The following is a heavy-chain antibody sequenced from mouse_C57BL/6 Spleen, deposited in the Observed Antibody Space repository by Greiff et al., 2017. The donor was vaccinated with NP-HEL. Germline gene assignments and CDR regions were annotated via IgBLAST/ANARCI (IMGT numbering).Heavy chain of an antibody. D-gene: IGHD1-1*01. V-gene: IGHV1-19*01. CDR1: GYTFTDYY. CDR2: INPYNGGT. Sequence: VQLQQSGPVLVKPGASVKMSCKASGYTFTDYYMNWVKQSHGKSLEWIGVINPYNGGTSYNQKFKGKATLTVDKSSSTAYMELNSLTSEDSAVYYCANYYGRAYYFDYWGQGTTLTVSS. J-gene: IGHJ2*01. CDR3: ANYYGRAYYFDY.